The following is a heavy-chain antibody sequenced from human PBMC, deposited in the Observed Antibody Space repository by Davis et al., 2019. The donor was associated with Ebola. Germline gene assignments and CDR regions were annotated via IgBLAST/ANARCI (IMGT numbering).Heavy chain of an antibody. D-gene: IGHD3-10*01. Sequence: GESLKISCAASGFTFSDYYMSWIRQAPGKGLEWVASISRTSYYIYYADSMKGRFTISRDNAKNTLYLQMNSLRAEDTAVYYCARDMVRGVIKIGGMDVWGQGTTVTVSS. CDR3: ARDMVRGVIKIGGMDV. V-gene: IGHV3-11*06. CDR1: GFTFSDYY. CDR2: ISRTSYYI. J-gene: IGHJ6*02.